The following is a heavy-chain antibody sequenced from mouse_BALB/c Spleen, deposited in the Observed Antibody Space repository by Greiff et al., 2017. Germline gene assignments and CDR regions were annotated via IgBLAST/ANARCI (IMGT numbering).Heavy chain of an antibody. CDR2: LYPGNVNT. CDR1: GYTFTSFY. Sequence: VQLHQSGPELVKPGALARISCKASGYTFTSFYIHWVKQRPGQGIEWIGWLYPGNVNTKYNEKFKGKPTLTADKSSSTAYMQLSSLTSEDSAVYFCARGGNYVAMDYWGQGTSVTVSS. CDR3: ARGGNYVAMDY. J-gene: IGHJ4*01. D-gene: IGHD2-1*01. V-gene: IGHV1S56*01.